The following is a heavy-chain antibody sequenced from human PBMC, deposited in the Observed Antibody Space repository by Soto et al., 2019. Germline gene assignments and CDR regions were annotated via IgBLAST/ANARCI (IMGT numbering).Heavy chain of an antibody. CDR3: ARQGYDFWSGYYYYYYGMDV. D-gene: IGHD3-3*01. J-gene: IGHJ6*02. CDR1: GYTFTGYY. CDR2: INPNSGGT. Sequence: GASVKVSCKASGYTFTGYYMHWVRQAPGQGLEWMGWINPNSGGTNYAQKFQGWVTMTRDTSISTAYMELSRLRSDDTAVYYCARQGYDFWSGYYYYYYGMDVWGQGTTVTVSS. V-gene: IGHV1-2*04.